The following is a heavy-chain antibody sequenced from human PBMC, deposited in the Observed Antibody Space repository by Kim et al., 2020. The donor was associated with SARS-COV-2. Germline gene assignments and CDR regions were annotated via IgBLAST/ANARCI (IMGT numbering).Heavy chain of an antibody. Sequence: GGSLRLSCAASGFTFSSYTMTWVRQAPGKGLEWVSSISGSNFIYYADSLKGRFTISRDNARNSLYLQMNSLRAEDTAVYYCARDLYKGALDIWGQGTMGT. CDR2: ISGSNFI. CDR3: ARDLYKGALDI. V-gene: IGHV3-21*06. CDR1: GFTFSSYT. D-gene: IGHD1-1*01. J-gene: IGHJ3*02.